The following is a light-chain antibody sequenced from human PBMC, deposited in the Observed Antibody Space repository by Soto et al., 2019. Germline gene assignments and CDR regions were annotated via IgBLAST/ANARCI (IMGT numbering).Light chain of an antibody. Sequence: QSALTQPPSASGSPGQSVTISCTGTSSDIGAYDYVSWYQQHPGKAPKLMIYEVTKRPSGVPDRFSGSKSGNTASLTVSGLLAEDEADYYCCSYAGSYVFGTGTKLTVL. CDR2: EVT. V-gene: IGLV2-8*01. J-gene: IGLJ1*01. CDR3: CSYAGSYV. CDR1: SSDIGAYDY.